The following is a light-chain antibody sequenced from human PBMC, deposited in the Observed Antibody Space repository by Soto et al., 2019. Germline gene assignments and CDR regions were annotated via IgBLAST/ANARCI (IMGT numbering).Light chain of an antibody. Sequence: EIVMTQSPATLSVSPWGRATLSCRASQSVSSSYLAWYQQKPGQAPRLLIYGASTRAIGIPARFSGSGSGTEFTLTISSLQSEDFAVYYCQQYNNWPRTFGQGTKVDIK. CDR2: GAS. J-gene: IGKJ1*01. CDR3: QQYNNWPRT. CDR1: QSVSSSY. V-gene: IGKV3-15*01.